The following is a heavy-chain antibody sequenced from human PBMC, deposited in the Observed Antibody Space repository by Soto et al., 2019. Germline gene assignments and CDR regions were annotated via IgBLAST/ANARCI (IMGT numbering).Heavy chain of an antibody. CDR2: IRSNTFGGTT. CDR3: TRDRDILTGYYSPHSFDY. CDR1: GFTFGDYA. J-gene: IGHJ4*02. V-gene: IGHV3-49*03. Sequence: GGSLRLSCTASGFTFGDYAMGWFRQAPGKGLEWVGFIRSNTFGGTTVYAASVKGRFTISRDDSKSIAYLQMNSLKTEDTAMYYCTRDRDILTGYYSPHSFDYWGQGA. D-gene: IGHD3-9*01.